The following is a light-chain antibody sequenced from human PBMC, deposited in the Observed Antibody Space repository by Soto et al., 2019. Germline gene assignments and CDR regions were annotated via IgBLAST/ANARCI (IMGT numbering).Light chain of an antibody. V-gene: IGLV1-40*01. J-gene: IGLJ2*01. Sequence: QSVLTQPPSLSGAPGQRVPISCTGSSSNIGAGYDVHWYQQLPGTAPKLLIYGNSNRPSGVPDRFSGSKSGTSASLAITGLQAEDEADYYCQSYDSSLSGVVFGGGTKVTVL. CDR2: GNS. CDR3: QSYDSSLSGVV. CDR1: SSNIGAGYD.